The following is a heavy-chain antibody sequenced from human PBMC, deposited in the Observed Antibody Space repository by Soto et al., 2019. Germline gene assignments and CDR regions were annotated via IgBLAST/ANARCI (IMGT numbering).Heavy chain of an antibody. D-gene: IGHD5-12*01. CDR3: AKTDIVATLGYYFDY. CDR2: ISYDGSNK. V-gene: IGHV3-30*18. Sequence: PWGSLILSCAASGSTFSSYGMHLVRQAPGQGLEWVAVISYDGSNKYYAASVKGRFTISRDNSKNTLYLQMNSLRAEETAVYYCAKTDIVATLGYYFDYWGQGTLVTVYS. J-gene: IGHJ4*02. CDR1: GSTFSSYG.